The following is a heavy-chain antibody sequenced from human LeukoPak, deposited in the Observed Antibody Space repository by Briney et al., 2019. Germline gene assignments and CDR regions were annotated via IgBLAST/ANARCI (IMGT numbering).Heavy chain of an antibody. J-gene: IGHJ4*02. CDR2: INWNGGST. D-gene: IGHD5-12*01. V-gene: IGHV3-20*04. CDR1: GFTFDDHG. Sequence: PGGSLRLSCAVSGFTFDDHGMNWVRQAPGKGLEWVSGINWNGGSTGYADSVKGRFTISRDNAKNSLYLQMNSLRAEDTAFYYCAREPYSDNDSYFDYWGQGTLVTVSS. CDR3: AREPYSDNDSYFDY.